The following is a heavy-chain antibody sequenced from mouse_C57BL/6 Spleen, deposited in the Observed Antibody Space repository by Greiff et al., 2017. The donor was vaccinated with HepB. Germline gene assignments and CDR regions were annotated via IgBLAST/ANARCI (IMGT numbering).Heavy chain of an antibody. CDR3: ARETTVVANYFDY. CDR1: GYTFTSYW. J-gene: IGHJ2*01. D-gene: IGHD1-1*01. CDR2: IYPGSGST. Sequence: QVQLQHPGAELVKPGASVKMSCKASGYTFTSYWITWVKQRPGQGLEWIGDIYPGSGSTNYNEKFKSKATLTVDTSSSTAYMQLSSLTSEDSAVYYCARETTVVANYFDYWGQGTTLTVSS. V-gene: IGHV1-55*01.